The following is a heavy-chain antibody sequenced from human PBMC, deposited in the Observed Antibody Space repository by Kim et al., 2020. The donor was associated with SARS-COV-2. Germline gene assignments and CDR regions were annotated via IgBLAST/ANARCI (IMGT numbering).Heavy chain of an antibody. CDR3: AKDSIMGTIRGFFDC. CDR1: GFSFGSYA. CDR2: ISVSGAGT. V-gene: IGHV3-23*01. Sequence: GGSLRLSCAASGFSFGSYAMSWVRQPPGKGLEWVSTISVSGAGTYYRDSVKGRSTISRDNSKRTLYLELTSLRAEDTAIYYCAKDSIMGTIRGFFDCWGQGTLVTVSS. J-gene: IGHJ4*02. D-gene: IGHD1-26*01.